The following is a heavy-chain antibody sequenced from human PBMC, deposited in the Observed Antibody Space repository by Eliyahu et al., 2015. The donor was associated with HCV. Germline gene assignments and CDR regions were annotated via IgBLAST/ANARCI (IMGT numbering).Heavy chain of an antibody. CDR3: ARDRGYSSSWALDF. CDR1: GFTFNTYW. CDR2: IRXDGXED. D-gene: IGHD6-13*01. Sequence: EVQLVXSGGDLVQPGGSLRLSCEASGFTFNTYWMSWVRQAPGKGLEWVXNIRXDGXEDNYVDSVKGRFTISRDNAKNSLYLQMNSLRAEDTAVYYCARDRGYSSSWALDFWGQGTLVTVSS. J-gene: IGHJ4*02. V-gene: IGHV3-7*01.